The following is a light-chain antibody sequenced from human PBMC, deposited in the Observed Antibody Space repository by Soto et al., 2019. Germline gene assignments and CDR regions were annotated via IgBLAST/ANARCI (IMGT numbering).Light chain of an antibody. CDR3: QSYDSSLSGYV. CDR2: ANN. CDR1: TSNIGAGYD. J-gene: IGLJ1*01. V-gene: IGLV1-40*01. Sequence: QSVLTQPPSVSGAPGQRVSISCTGGTSNIGAGYDVHWYQQFPGTAPKLLIYANNNRPSGVPDRFSASKSGTSASLAITGLQAEDEADYYCQSYDSSLSGYVFGIGTKVTVL.